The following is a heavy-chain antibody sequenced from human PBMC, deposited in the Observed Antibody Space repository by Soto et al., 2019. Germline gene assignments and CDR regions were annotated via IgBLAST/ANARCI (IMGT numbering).Heavy chain of an antibody. CDR2: IYPGDSDT. Sequence: GESLKISCKGSGYSFTSYWIGWVRQMPGKGLEWMAIIYPGDSDTRYSPSFQGQVTISAFKSIITAYLQLSSLKASHTTMHYCARSSGKYCSGGSCSRFYYYYYGMDVWGQRTTVAVSS. J-gene: IGHJ6*02. D-gene: IGHD2-15*01. CDR3: ARSSGKYCSGGSCSRFYYYYYGMDV. V-gene: IGHV5-51*01. CDR1: GYSFTSYW.